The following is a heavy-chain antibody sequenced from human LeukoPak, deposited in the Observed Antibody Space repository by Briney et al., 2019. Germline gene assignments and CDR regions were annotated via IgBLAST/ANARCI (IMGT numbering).Heavy chain of an antibody. CDR3: AKSGGVLPRPFDY. D-gene: IGHD3-16*01. J-gene: IGHJ4*02. Sequence: GGSLRLSCAASGFTFSSYAMSWVRQAPGKGLEWVSAISGSGGSTYYADSVKGRFTISRDNSKNTLYLQVNSLRAEDTAVYYCAKSGGVLPRPFDYWGQGTLVTVSS. CDR2: ISGSGGST. V-gene: IGHV3-23*01. CDR1: GFTFSSYA.